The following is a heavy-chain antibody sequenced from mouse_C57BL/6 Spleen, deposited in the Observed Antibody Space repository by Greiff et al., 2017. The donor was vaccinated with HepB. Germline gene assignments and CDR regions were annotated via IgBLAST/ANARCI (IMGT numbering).Heavy chain of an antibody. CDR1: GYTFTSYW. V-gene: IGHV1-5*01. Sequence: VQLQQSGTVLARPGASVKMSCKTSGYTFTSYWMHWVKQRPGQGLEWIGAIYPGNSDTSYNQKFKGKAKLTAVTSASTAYMELSSLTNEDSAVYYCTRPYYYGSFAWFAYWGQGTLVTVSA. D-gene: IGHD1-1*01. CDR2: IYPGNSDT. J-gene: IGHJ3*01. CDR3: TRPYYYGSFAWFAY.